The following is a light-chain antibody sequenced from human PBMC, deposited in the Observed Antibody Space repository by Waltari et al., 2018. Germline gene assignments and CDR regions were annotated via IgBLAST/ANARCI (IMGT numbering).Light chain of an antibody. CDR2: WAS. J-gene: IGKJ1*01. Sequence: DIILTQSPETLAVSLGERATINCKSSRSISYTKNYLSWYQKKPGQAPRLLISWASTRDFGVPDRFSGSGSGADFTLTIDGLQAEDVAVYYCQQYYSNPTFGQGTKVQIK. CDR1: RSISYTKNY. V-gene: IGKV4-1*01. CDR3: QQYYSNPT.